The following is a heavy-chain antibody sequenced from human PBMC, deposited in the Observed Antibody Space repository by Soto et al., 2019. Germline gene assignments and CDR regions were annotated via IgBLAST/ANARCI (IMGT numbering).Heavy chain of an antibody. CDR1: GGSISSNY. CDR2: VYNSGST. CDR3: ARYRREAVAGYTLDN. J-gene: IGHJ4*02. V-gene: IGHV4-59*01. Sequence: SETLSLTCTVSGGSISSNYWTWIRQPPGKGLEWIGYVYNSGSTNYNPSLKSRVTISEDTSKSQFSLKVNPMTAADTAVYYCARYRREAVAGYTLDNWGQGILVTVSS. D-gene: IGHD6-13*01.